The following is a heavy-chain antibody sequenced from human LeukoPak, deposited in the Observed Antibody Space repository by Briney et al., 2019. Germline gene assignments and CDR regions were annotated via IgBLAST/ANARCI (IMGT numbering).Heavy chain of an antibody. Sequence: GGSLRLSCAASGFIFSSYWMSWVRQAPGKGLEWVANIKQDGSEKYYVDSVKGRFTISRDNAKNSVYMQMNSLRAEDTAVYYCARDYSSGWPGYWGQGTLVTVSS. V-gene: IGHV3-7*01. J-gene: IGHJ4*02. D-gene: IGHD6-19*01. CDR1: GFIFSSYW. CDR2: IKQDGSEK. CDR3: ARDYSSGWPGY.